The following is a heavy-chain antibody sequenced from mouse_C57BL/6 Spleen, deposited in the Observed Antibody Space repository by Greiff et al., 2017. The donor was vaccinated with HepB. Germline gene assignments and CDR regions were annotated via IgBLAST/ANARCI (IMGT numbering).Heavy chain of an antibody. V-gene: IGHV1-15*01. CDR2: IDPETGGT. CDR1: GYTFTDYE. Sequence: VKLQESGAELVRPGASVTLSCKASGYTFTDYEMHWVKQTPVHGLEWIGAIDPETGGTAYNQKFKGKAILTADKSSSTAYMELRSLTSEDSAVYYCTRWHYGSSYWYFDVWGTGTTVTVSS. D-gene: IGHD1-1*01. J-gene: IGHJ1*03. CDR3: TRWHYGSSYWYFDV.